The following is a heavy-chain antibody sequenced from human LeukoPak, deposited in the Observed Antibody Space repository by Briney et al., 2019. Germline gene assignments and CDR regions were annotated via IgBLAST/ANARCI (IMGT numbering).Heavy chain of an antibody. V-gene: IGHV4-38-2*02. J-gene: IGHJ6*02. D-gene: IGHD2-15*01. Sequence: SETLSLTCTVSAYSISSDYYWGWIRQPPGKGLEWIGSIYHSGSTYYNPSLKSRVTISVDTSKNQFSLKLSSVTAADTAVYYCARHGIYCSGGSCYSDYYYGMDVWGQGTTVTVSS. CDR3: ARHGIYCSGGSCYSDYYYGMDV. CDR2: IYHSGST. CDR1: AYSISSDYY.